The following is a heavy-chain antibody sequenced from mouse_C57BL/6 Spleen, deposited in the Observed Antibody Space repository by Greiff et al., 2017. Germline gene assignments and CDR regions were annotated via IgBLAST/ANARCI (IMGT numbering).Heavy chain of an antibody. CDR2: IRNKANGYTT. D-gene: IGHD1-1*01. CDR3: SRYGGDYYGSSDVYGYFDV. Sequence: EVKLVESGGGLVQPGGSLSLSCAASGFTFTDYYMSWVRQPPGKALEWLGFIRNKANGYTTEYSASVKGRFTISRANSQSILYLQMNALRAEDSATYFCSRYGGDYYGSSDVYGYFDVWGTGTTVTVSA. V-gene: IGHV7-3*01. CDR1: GFTFTDYY. J-gene: IGHJ1*03.